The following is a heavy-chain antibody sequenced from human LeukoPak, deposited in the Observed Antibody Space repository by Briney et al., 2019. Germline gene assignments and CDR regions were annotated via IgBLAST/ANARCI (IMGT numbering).Heavy chain of an antibody. J-gene: IGHJ4*02. CDR1: GFTFSSYG. CDR2: ISHDAKST. Sequence: GGSLRLSCATSGFTFSSYGMHWVRQVPGKGVEWVTVISHDAKSTYHVDSVKGRFTISRDNSKNTLYLQMNSLRAEDTPVYYCAKDRDPVTSSGWPWAYFDYWGQGTLVTVSS. CDR3: AKDRDPVTSSGWPWAYFDY. V-gene: IGHV3-30*18. D-gene: IGHD6-19*01.